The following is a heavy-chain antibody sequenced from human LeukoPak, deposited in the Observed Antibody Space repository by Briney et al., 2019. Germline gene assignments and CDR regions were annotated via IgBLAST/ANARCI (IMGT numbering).Heavy chain of an antibody. D-gene: IGHD3-3*01. Sequence: SETLSLTCAVYGGSFSGYYWSWIRQPPGKGLELIGEINHSGSTNYNPSLKSRVTISVDTSKNQFSLKLSSVTAADTAVYYCAGRITIFGVVTTYFDYWGQGTLVTVSS. V-gene: IGHV4-34*01. CDR2: INHSGST. CDR3: AGRITIFGVVTTYFDY. CDR1: GGSFSGYY. J-gene: IGHJ4*02.